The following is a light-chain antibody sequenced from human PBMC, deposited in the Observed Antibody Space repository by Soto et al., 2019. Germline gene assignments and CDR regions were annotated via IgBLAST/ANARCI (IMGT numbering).Light chain of an antibody. CDR1: QTIGGC. CDR3: QHYNSYSEA. CDR2: KAS. V-gene: IGKV1-5*03. J-gene: IGKJ1*01. Sequence: DIQMTQSPSTLSGSVGDRVTITCRASQTIGGCGAGYQQKPGKAPKPLIYKASTLKSGVPSRFSGSGSGTEFTLTISSLQPDDFATYYCQHYNSYSEAFGQGTKVDI.